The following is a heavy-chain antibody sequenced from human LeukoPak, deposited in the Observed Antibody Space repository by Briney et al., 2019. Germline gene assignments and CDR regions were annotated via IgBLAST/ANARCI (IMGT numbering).Heavy chain of an antibody. Sequence: ASVKGSCKASGYTFTSYDINWVRQATGQGLEWMGWMNPNSGNTGYAQKFQGRVTMTRNTSISTAYMELSSLRSEDTAVYYCARGSNYDFWSGYLILDYWGQGTLVTVSS. CDR1: GYTFTSYD. J-gene: IGHJ4*02. CDR2: MNPNSGNT. CDR3: ARGSNYDFWSGYLILDY. V-gene: IGHV1-8*01. D-gene: IGHD3-3*01.